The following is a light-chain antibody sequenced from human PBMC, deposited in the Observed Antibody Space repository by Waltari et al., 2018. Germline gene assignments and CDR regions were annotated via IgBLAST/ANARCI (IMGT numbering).Light chain of an antibody. V-gene: IGKV1-5*03. J-gene: IGKJ1*01. CDR1: HSISSW. CDR3: QQYNGYPT. Sequence: DIQMTQSPSTLSASVGDRVTITCRASHSISSWLAWYQQKPGKAPKLLIYKASNLESGVPSRFSGSGSGTEFTLTISSLQPDDFAIYYCQQYNGYPTFGQGTKVEIK. CDR2: KAS.